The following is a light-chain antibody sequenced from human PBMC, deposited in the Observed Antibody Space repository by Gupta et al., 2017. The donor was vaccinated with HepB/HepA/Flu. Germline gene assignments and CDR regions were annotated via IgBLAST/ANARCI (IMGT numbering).Light chain of an antibody. Sequence: DIVMTQSPDSLAVSLGERATLNCKSSQSVFYSSNNKNYLTWYQQKPGQPPKLLIYWASTREFGVPDRFSGSGSGTDFTLTISSLQAEDVAVYYCQQYYNIPPTFGQGTKVEIK. CDR3: QQYYNIPPT. CDR2: WAS. J-gene: IGKJ1*01. CDR1: QSVFYSSNNKNY. V-gene: IGKV4-1*01.